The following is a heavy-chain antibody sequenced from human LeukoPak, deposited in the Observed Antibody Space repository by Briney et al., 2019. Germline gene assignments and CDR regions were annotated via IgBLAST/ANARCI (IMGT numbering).Heavy chain of an antibody. J-gene: IGHJ3*02. CDR2: ISSSGSTI. CDR1: GFTFSSYD. Sequence: PGGSLSLSCAASGFTFSSYDMNWVRQAPGKGLEWVSYISSSGSTIYYADSVKGRFTISRDNAKNSLYLQMNSLRAEDTAVYYCAREPLDSSSWGAFDIWGQGTMVTVSS. V-gene: IGHV3-48*03. CDR3: AREPLDSSSWGAFDI. D-gene: IGHD6-13*01.